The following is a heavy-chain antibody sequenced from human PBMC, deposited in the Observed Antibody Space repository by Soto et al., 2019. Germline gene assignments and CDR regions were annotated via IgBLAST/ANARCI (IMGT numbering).Heavy chain of an antibody. CDR2: INHSGST. J-gene: IGHJ4*02. D-gene: IGHD2-15*01. Sequence: PSETLSLTCAVYGGSFSGYYWSWIRQPPGKGLEWIGEINHSGSTNYNPSLKSRVTISVDTSKNQFSLKLSSVTAADTAVYYCARGRWSGIFCSGGSCYSAIFDYRGQRTLVTVSS. V-gene: IGHV4-34*01. CDR3: ARGRWSGIFCSGGSCYSAIFDY. CDR1: GGSFSGYY.